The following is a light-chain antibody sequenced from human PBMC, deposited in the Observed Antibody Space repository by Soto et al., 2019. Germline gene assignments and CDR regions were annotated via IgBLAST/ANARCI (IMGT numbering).Light chain of an antibody. CDR3: CSYAGSNILYV. CDR2: EVT. Sequence: QSALTQPASVSGSPGQSITISCTGTSSDLGSYDLVSWYQQHPGRAPKLIIFEVTKRPSGVSNRFSGSKSGSTASLTISGLQAEDEADYYCCSYAGSNILYVFGTGTKVTVL. J-gene: IGLJ1*01. CDR1: SSDLGSYDL. V-gene: IGLV2-23*02.